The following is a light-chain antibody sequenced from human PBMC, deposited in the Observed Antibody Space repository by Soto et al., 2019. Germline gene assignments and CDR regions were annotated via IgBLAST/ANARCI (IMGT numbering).Light chain of an antibody. CDR2: AAS. V-gene: IGKV1-27*01. J-gene: IGKJ5*01. CDR3: QNYNSAPIT. Sequence: DIPMTQSPSSLSASVGDRVTITCRASQGISNYLAWYQQKPGKVPKLLIYAASTLQSGVPSRFSGSGSGTDFTLTIRSLQPEDVATYYCQNYNSAPITFGQGTRLEIK. CDR1: QGISNY.